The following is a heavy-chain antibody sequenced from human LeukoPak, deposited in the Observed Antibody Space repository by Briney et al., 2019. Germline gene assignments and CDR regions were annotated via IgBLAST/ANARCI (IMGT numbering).Heavy chain of an antibody. D-gene: IGHD3-22*01. V-gene: IGHV1-2*02. J-gene: IGHJ4*02. Sequence: ASVKVSCKASGYTFTGYYMHWVRQAPGQGLEWMGWISPNSGGTNYAQKFQGRVTMTRDTSISTAYMELSRLRSDDTAVYYCARDPGSSGYYSWYFDYWGQGTLVTVSS. CDR3: ARDPGSSGYYSWYFDY. CDR2: ISPNSGGT. CDR1: GYTFTGYY.